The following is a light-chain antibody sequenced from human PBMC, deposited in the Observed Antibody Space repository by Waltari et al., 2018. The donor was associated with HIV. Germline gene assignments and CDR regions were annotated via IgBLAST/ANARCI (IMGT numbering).Light chain of an antibody. CDR3: QVWQKPGRYV. V-gene: IGLV3-21*01. J-gene: IGLJ1*01. CDR1: NLGTLS. Sequence: LTQPGSVSVAPGQTASITCEGNNLGTLSVHWYRQTPGQAPILIIYYDNDRPWGISERFSGSKSGDTATLSISRVEAGDEGEYFCQVWQKPGRYVFGSGTKVTVL. CDR2: YDN.